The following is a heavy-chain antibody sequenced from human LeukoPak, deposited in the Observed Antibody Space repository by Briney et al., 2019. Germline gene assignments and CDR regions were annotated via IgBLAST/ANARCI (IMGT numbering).Heavy chain of an antibody. J-gene: IGHJ4*02. CDR1: GYTFTTYG. V-gene: IGHV1-18*01. CDR3: ARSYGDRATGFFDY. CDR2: ISVYNGNT. Sequence: ASVTVSCKASGYTFTTYGLSWVRQAPGQGVEWVGWISVYNGNTNYAQKLQGRVTMTTDTSTSTAYMELRSLRSDDTAVYYCARSYGDRATGFFDYWGQGSLVTVSS. D-gene: IGHD4-17*01.